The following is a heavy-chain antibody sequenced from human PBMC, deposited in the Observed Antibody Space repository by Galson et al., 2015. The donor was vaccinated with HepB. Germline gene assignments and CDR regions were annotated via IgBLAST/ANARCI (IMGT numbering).Heavy chain of an antibody. J-gene: IGHJ3*02. V-gene: IGHV3-74*01. CDR3: ARAYYYDSSGSFAFDI. CDR2: INSDGSST. Sequence: SLRLSCAASGFTFSSYWMHWVRQAPGKGLVWVSRINSDGSSTGYADSVKGRFTISRDNAKNTLYLQMNSLRAEDTAVYYCARAYYYDSSGSFAFDIWGQGTMVTVSS. CDR1: GFTFSSYW. D-gene: IGHD3-22*01.